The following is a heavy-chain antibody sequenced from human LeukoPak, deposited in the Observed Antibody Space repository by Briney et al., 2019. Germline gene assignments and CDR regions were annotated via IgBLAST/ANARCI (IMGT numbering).Heavy chain of an antibody. CDR3: ARDRAGDLRYFDWSNPFDY. CDR1: GYTFPVYG. D-gene: IGHD3-9*01. CDR2: ISAYNGNT. Sequence: ASVRVSCETSGYTFPVYGITWLRQAPGQGLEWMGWISAYNGNTNYALKFQGRATMTTDTSTSTAYMELRSLRSDDTAIYYCARDRAGDLRYFDWSNPFDYWGQGTLVTVSS. V-gene: IGHV1-18*01. J-gene: IGHJ4*02.